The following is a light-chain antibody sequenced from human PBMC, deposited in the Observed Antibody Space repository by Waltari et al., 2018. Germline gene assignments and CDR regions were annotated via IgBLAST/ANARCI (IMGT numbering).Light chain of an antibody. CDR2: AGS. CDR3: QQSYSAPRT. Sequence: DIQMTQSPSSLSASVGDRVTITCRASQSISSYLNWYQQKPGKAPKLLIYAGSSLTSVVPSRFSGSGSGTDFTLTISSLQPEDFATYYCQQSYSAPRTFGQGTKVENK. J-gene: IGKJ1*01. CDR1: QSISSY. V-gene: IGKV1-39*01.